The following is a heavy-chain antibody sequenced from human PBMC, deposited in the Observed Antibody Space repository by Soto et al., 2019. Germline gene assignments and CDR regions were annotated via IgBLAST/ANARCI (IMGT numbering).Heavy chain of an antibody. D-gene: IGHD2-2*01. J-gene: IGHJ3*02. CDR1: GYTFTNYA. Sequence: QVQLVQSGAEVKKPGASVKVSCKASGYTFTNYAVHWVRQAPGQRLEWMGWINAGTGDTEYSQKFQGGVTVTRETSESTAYMELCSLRSEATAVYFCPCLLEHCNSMGCWNAFDNSGQRTLVTVHS. V-gene: IGHV1-3*01. CDR2: INAGTGDT. CDR3: PCLLEHCNSMGCWNAFDN.